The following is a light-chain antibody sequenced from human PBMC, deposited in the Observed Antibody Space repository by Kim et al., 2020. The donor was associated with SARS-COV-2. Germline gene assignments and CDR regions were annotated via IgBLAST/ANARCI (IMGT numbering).Light chain of an antibody. V-gene: IGLV3-1*01. CDR3: QAWDSSTGV. CDR1: KLGDKY. J-gene: IGLJ3*02. Sequence: SSELTQPPSVSVSPGQTASITCSGDKLGDKYACWYQQKPGQSPVLVIYQDSKRPSGIPERFSGSNSGNTATLTISGTQAMDEADYYCQAWDSSTGVFGGGTQLTFL. CDR2: QDS.